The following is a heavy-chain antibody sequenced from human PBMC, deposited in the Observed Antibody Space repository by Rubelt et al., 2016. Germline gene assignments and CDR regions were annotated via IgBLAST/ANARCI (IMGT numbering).Heavy chain of an antibody. Sequence: GLEWIGSIYYSGSIYYNPSLKSRVTISVDTSKNQFSLQLNSVTPEDTAVYYCARSLGYFDYWGQGTLVTVSS. V-gene: IGHV4-39*07. CDR2: IYYSGSI. D-gene: IGHD7-27*01. J-gene: IGHJ4*02. CDR3: ARSLGYFDY.